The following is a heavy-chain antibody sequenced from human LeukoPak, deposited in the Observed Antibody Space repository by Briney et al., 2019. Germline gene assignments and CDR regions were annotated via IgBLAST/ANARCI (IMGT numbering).Heavy chain of an antibody. J-gene: IGHJ4*02. Sequence: SETLSLTCTVSGGSISSYYWSWIRQPPGKGLEWIGYIYYSGSTNYNPSLKSRVTISADTSKNQFSLKLSSVTAADTAVYYCATTSYYYDSPDYWGQGTLVTVSS. CDR1: GGSISSYY. CDR2: IYYSGST. CDR3: ATTSYYYDSPDY. D-gene: IGHD3-22*01. V-gene: IGHV4-59*08.